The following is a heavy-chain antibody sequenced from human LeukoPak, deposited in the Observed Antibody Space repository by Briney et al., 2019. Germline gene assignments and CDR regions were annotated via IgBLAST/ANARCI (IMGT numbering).Heavy chain of an antibody. CDR2: ISTGGSST. CDR1: GFTFSSYA. CDR3: AKDATGYRSGGGYFDY. Sequence: GGSLRLSCAASGFTFSSYAMSWVRQAPGKGLEWVSTISTGGSSTYYADSVKDRFTISRDNSENTLYLQMNSLRAEDTAMYYCAKDATGYRSGGGYFDYWGQGTLVTVSS. V-gene: IGHV3-23*01. J-gene: IGHJ4*02. D-gene: IGHD6-19*01.